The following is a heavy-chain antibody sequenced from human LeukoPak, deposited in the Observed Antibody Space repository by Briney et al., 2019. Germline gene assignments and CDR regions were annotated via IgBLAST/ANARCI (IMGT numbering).Heavy chain of an antibody. CDR3: ARVRRADHGDYAGDF. D-gene: IGHD4-17*01. CDR1: GYTFTSYG. J-gene: IGHJ4*02. V-gene: IGHV1-18*01. CDR2: ISAYNGNT. Sequence: GASVKVSCKASGYTFTSYGISWVRQAPGQGLEWMGWISAYNGNTNYAQKLQGRVTMTTDTSTSTAYMELRSLRSDDTAVYYCARVRRADHGDYAGDFWGQGTLVTVSS.